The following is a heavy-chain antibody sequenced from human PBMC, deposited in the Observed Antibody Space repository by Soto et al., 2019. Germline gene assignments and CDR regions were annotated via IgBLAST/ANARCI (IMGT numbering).Heavy chain of an antibody. CDR2: ISSSSSTI. CDR1: GFTFSSYS. V-gene: IGHV3-48*02. J-gene: IGHJ4*02. Sequence: GGSLRLSCGASGFTFSSYSMNWVRQAPGKGLEWISYISSSSSTIFYADSVKGRFTISRDNDKNSLYLQMNNLRDEDTAVYFCAREGRYRGPVYVEYWGVGILVTVSA. CDR3: AREGRYRGPVYVEY. D-gene: IGHD5-12*01.